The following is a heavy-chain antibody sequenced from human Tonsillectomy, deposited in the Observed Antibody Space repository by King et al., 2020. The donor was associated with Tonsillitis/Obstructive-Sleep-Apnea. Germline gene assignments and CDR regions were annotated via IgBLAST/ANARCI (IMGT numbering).Heavy chain of an antibody. CDR3: ARPRTPLYSSSWYGMDV. J-gene: IGHJ6*02. V-gene: IGHV3-33*01. D-gene: IGHD6-13*01. CDR2: IWYDGSNK. Sequence: VQLVESGGGVVQPGRSLRLSCAASGFTFSSYGMHWVRQAPGKGLEWVAVIWYDGSNKYYADSVKGRFTISRDNSKNTLYLQMNSLRAEDTAVYYCARPRTPLYSSSWYGMDVWGQGTTVTVSS. CDR1: GFTFSSYG.